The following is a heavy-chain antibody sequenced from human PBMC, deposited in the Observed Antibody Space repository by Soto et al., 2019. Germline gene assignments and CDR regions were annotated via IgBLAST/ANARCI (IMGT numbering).Heavy chain of an antibody. CDR1: GYTFTSYG. D-gene: IGHD1-7*01. Sequence: QVQLVQSGAEVKKPGASVKVSCKASGYTFTSYGISWVRQAPGQGLEWMGWISAYNGNTNYAQKLQGRVTLTTDTSTSTAYMELRSLRSDDTAVYYCARDPEELELPYYYYYMDVWGKGTTVTVSS. J-gene: IGHJ6*03. V-gene: IGHV1-18*01. CDR2: ISAYNGNT. CDR3: ARDPEELELPYYYYYMDV.